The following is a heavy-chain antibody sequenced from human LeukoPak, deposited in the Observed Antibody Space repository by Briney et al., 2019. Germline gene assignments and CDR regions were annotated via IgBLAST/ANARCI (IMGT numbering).Heavy chain of an antibody. CDR2: IREDGSEK. V-gene: IGHV3-7*03. Sequence: PGGSLRLSCVDSGFTLSTRWMNWVRQAPGKGLEWVANIREDGSEKYYVDSVKGRFTISRDNAKNSLYLQMNSLRVEDTALYYCARDLTGVVVITGFDYWGQGTLVTVSS. CDR3: ARDLTGVVVITGFDY. D-gene: IGHD3-22*01. CDR1: GFTLSTRW. J-gene: IGHJ4*02.